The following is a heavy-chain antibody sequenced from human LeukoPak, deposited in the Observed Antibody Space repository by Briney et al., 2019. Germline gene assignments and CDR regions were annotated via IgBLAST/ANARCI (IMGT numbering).Heavy chain of an antibody. V-gene: IGHV3-23*01. J-gene: IGHJ6*02. CDR2: IGGSGGRT. Sequence: GGSLRLSCSASGFTFKSYAMNWVRQAPGKGLEWVSSIGGSGGRTYYADSVTGRLSISRDNSKNMVYLQMNSLRAADTAVYYCAKGRIAVALYYGMDVWGQGTTVTVFS. CDR1: GFTFKSYA. D-gene: IGHD6-19*01. CDR3: AKGRIAVALYYGMDV.